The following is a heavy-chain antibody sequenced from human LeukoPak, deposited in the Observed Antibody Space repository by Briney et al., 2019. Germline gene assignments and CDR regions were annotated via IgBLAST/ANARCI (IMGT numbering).Heavy chain of an antibody. CDR1: GGTFSSYA. CDR3: ARSGITIFGELFDY. V-gene: IGHV1-69*13. CDR2: IIPIFGTA. D-gene: IGHD3-3*01. J-gene: IGHJ4*02. Sequence: ASVKVSCKASGGTFSSYAISWVRQAPGQGLEWMGGIIPIFGTANYAQKFQGRVTITADESTSTAYMELSSLRSEDTAVYYCARSGITIFGELFDYWGQGILVTVSS.